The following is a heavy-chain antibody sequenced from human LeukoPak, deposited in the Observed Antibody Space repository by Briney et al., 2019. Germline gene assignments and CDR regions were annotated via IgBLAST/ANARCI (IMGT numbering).Heavy chain of an antibody. V-gene: IGHV4-39*01. CDR1: GGSISSSSYY. CDR2: IYYSGST. J-gene: IGHJ2*01. Sequence: SETLSLTCTVSGGSISSSSYYWGWIRQPPGKGLEWIGSIYYSGSTYYNPSLKSRVTISVDTSKNQFSLKLSSVTAADTAVYYCARQYIVVVQSWYFDLWGRGTQVTVSS. D-gene: IGHD2-2*01. CDR3: ARQYIVVVQSWYFDL.